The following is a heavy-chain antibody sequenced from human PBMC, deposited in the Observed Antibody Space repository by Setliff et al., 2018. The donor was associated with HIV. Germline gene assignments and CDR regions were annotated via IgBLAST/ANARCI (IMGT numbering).Heavy chain of an antibody. V-gene: IGHV4-39*01. CDR2: MYYSGST. J-gene: IGHJ4*02. D-gene: IGHD6-13*01. CDR3: ARASSSYYFLGAFDS. Sequence: KPSETLSLTCTVSGGSISSSSYYWGWIRQPPGKGLEWIGSMYYSGSTDYNPSLKSRVTISVDTSKNQFSLKLRSATATDTALYYCARASSSYYFLGAFDSWGQGTLVTVSS. CDR1: GGSISSSSYY.